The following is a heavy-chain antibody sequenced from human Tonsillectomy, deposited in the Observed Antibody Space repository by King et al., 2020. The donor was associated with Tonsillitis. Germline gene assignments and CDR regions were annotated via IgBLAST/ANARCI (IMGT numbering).Heavy chain of an antibody. CDR2: TIPNGGGK. J-gene: IGHJ3*01. CDR3: GRELRVSGSLNDGIDF. CDR1: GVTVRRYW. D-gene: IGHD4-17*01. Sequence: VQLVESGGALVQPGGALRLSCAASGVTVRRYWMTLVCHAPGKRLVCVDNTIPNGGGKHYADSVKDRFTDSRDNTNNSLYLQINSLRAEDTAVYYCGRELRVSGSLNDGIDFWGQGTMVTVSS. V-gene: IGHV3-7*03.